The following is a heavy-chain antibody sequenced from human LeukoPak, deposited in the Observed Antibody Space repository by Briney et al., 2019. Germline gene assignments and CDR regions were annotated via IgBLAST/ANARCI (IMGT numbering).Heavy chain of an antibody. CDR2: IRSKTSGGPT. V-gene: IGHV3-49*04. J-gene: IGHJ4*02. CDR3: TRGDGSGSY. CDR1: GFTFGDYA. Sequence: GGSLRLSCTTSGFTFGDYAMSWVRQAPGKGLDWIGFIRSKTSGGPTEYAASVKGRFTILRDDSKSIAYLQINSLKTEDTAVYYCTRGDGSGSYWGQGTLVTVSS. D-gene: IGHD1-26*01.